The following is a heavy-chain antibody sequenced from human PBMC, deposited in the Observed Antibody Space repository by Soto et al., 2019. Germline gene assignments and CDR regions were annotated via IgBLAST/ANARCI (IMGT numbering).Heavy chain of an antibody. CDR3: ARHEWLQLWLVPEY. D-gene: IGHD5-12*01. Sequence: LSLTCSVSGASIGSSTNYWGWIRQPPGKGLEWIGTIYHSGNTYYNPTLKSRVAISVDMSKNQFSLRLNSVTAADTAVYYCARHEWLQLWLVPEYLGQGALVTVSS. V-gene: IGHV4-39*01. J-gene: IGHJ4*02. CDR2: IYHSGNT. CDR1: GASIGSSTNY.